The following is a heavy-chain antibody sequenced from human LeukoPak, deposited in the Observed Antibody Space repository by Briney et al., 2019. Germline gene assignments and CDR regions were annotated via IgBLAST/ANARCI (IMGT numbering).Heavy chain of an antibody. CDR1: GYTFTGYY. J-gene: IGHJ4*02. V-gene: IGHV1-2*02. D-gene: IGHD1-26*01. Sequence: GASVKVCCKAAGYTFTGYYMDWGRQAPGQGLEWMGRINPNSGGTNFAQKFQGRVTMTRDTSISTAYMELTSLTSDDTAVYYCARDLTVYSGSYGYWGQGTLVTVSS. CDR3: ARDLTVYSGSYGY. CDR2: INPNSGGT.